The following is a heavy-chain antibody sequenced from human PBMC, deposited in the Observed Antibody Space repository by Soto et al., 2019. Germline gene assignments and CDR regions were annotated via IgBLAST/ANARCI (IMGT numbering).Heavy chain of an antibody. V-gene: IGHV2-70*01. CDR1: GFSLSTRGMC. CDR2: IDWENDE. D-gene: IGHD6-6*01. CDR3: ARTSYGSSSTFDY. J-gene: IGHJ4*02. Sequence: SGPTLVKPTQTLTLTCTFSGFSLSTRGMCLTFLRQPPGKALEWLALIDWENDEYYSTSLKTRLTISKDTYRDQVVLRMTNMDPVDTATYYCARTSYGSSSTFDYWGRGTLVTV.